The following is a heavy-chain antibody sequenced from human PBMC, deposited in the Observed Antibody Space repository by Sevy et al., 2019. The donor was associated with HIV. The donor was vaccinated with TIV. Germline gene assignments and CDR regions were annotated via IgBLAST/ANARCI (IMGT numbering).Heavy chain of an antibody. CDR3: AGEIVVVPAAMGALHYYYYMDV. J-gene: IGHJ6*03. D-gene: IGHD2-2*01. CDR2: IYYSGST. CDR1: GGSISSYY. Sequence: SETLSLTCTVSGGSISSYYWSWIRQPPGKGLEWIGYIYYSGSTNYNPSLKSRVTISVDTSKNQFSLKLSSVTAADTAVYYCAGEIVVVPAAMGALHYYYYMDVWGKGTTVTVSS. V-gene: IGHV4-59*01.